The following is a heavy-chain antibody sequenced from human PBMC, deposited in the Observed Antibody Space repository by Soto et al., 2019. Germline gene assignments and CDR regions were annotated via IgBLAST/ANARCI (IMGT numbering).Heavy chain of an antibody. J-gene: IGHJ4*02. D-gene: IGHD2-2*01. CDR3: AKRKYCPSTTGFDY. V-gene: IGHV3-66*01. Sequence: EVQLVESGGALVQPGGSLRLSCAASGFTVSISYMTWVRQVPGKGLEWVSIIYSGGNTWYADSVKGRFTISRDDSENTLYLQMSSLRAEDTAVYFCAKRKYCPSTTGFDYWGQGTQVTVSS. CDR2: IYSGGNT. CDR1: GFTVSISY.